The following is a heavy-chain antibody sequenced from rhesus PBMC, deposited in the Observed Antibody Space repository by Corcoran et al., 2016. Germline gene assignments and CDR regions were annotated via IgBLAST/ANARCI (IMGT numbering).Heavy chain of an antibody. CDR1: GGSISSNY. Sequence: QLQLQESGPGLVKPSETLSVTCAVSGGSISSNYWSWIRQPPGKGLEWIGRISGSGGSTDYNPSLKSRVTISTDTSKNQFSLKLSSVTAADTAVYYCARDHEYSNYVDYWGQGVLVTISS. J-gene: IGHJ4*01. CDR2: ISGSGGST. V-gene: IGHV4-173*01. D-gene: IGHD4-23*01. CDR3: ARDHEYSNYVDY.